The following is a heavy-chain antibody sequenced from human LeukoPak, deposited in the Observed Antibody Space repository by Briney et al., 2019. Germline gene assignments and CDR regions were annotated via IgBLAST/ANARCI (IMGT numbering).Heavy chain of an antibody. V-gene: IGHV3-23*01. CDR2: ISGTGGNT. Sequence: GGSLRLSCAASGFTFSIHAMSWVRQAPGKGLEWVSTISGTGGNTHYADSVKGRFTISRDNSKNTLSLQMNSLRGDDTAVYYCARVQWELLYPDYWGQGTLVTVSS. CDR1: GFTFSIHA. J-gene: IGHJ4*02. D-gene: IGHD1-26*01. CDR3: ARVQWELLYPDY.